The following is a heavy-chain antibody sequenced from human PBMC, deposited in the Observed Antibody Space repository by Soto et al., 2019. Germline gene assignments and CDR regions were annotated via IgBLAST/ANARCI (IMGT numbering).Heavy chain of an antibody. D-gene: IGHD3-3*01. V-gene: IGHV4-31*01. CDR3: ARVGGINWFDP. CDR1: GGSISSGGYY. Sequence: QVQLQESGPGLVKPSQTLSLTCTVSGGSISSGGYYWSWIRQHPGKGLEWIGYIYYSGSTYYNPSLKKPVTLSGSTSTDQVPLKPGSFTGAGTGGDFWARVGGINWFDPWGQGTLVTVSS. CDR2: IYYSGST. J-gene: IGHJ5*02.